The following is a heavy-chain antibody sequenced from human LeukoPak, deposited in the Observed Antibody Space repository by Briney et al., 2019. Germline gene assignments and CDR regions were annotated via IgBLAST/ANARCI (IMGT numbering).Heavy chain of an antibody. Sequence: GESLKISCKGSGYSFDTYWIAWVRQMPGKGLERMGIIYPGDSDTRYSPSFQGQVTISADKSISTAYLQWSSLKASDTAMYYCARQRLASLSVDAFAIWDQGTTVTVSS. CDR3: ARQRLASLSVDAFAI. D-gene: IGHD5-12*01. J-gene: IGHJ3*02. CDR2: IYPGDSDT. CDR1: GYSFDTYW. V-gene: IGHV5-51*01.